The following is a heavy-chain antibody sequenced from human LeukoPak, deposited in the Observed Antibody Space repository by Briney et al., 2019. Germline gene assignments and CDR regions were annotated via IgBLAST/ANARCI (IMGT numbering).Heavy chain of an antibody. CDR1: GGSISSNYW. CDR2: ISYSGTP. D-gene: IGHD5-24*01. CDR3: ARHGSRDGQSEGHFQP. Sequence: PSETLSLTCSVSGGSISSNYWWGWIRQPPGKGLEWIGTISYSGTPYYNPSLQSRVTISLDTSKTQFSLKVNSVTAADMAVYYCARHGSRDGQSEGHFQPWGQGTLVTVSS. J-gene: IGHJ1*01. V-gene: IGHV4-39*01.